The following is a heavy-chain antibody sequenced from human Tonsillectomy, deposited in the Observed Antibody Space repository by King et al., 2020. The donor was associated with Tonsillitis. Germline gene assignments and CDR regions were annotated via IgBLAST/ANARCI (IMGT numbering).Heavy chain of an antibody. CDR1: GGSIRSFY. J-gene: IGHJ6*02. CDR2: IFYSGTT. D-gene: IGHD3-10*01. V-gene: IGHV4-59*01. Sequence: QLQESGPGLVKPSETLSLTCTVSGGSIRSFYWSWIRQPPGKGLEWIGYIFYSGTTNYKPSLKSRVTMSVDTSKNKFSLNLSSVTAADTAVYYCARGWFGEDYHYYGMDVWGQGTTVTVSS. CDR3: ARGWFGEDYHYYGMDV.